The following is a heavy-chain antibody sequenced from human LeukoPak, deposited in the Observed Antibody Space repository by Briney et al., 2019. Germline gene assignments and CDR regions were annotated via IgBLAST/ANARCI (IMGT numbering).Heavy chain of an antibody. CDR3: ARDQMVRGVIAGGYYYYGMDV. J-gene: IGHJ6*02. V-gene: IGHV4-30-4*08. CDR1: GGSVTSGCYH. D-gene: IGHD3-10*01. CDR2: IYYSGST. Sequence: SETLSLTCTVSGGSVTSGCYHCSWVRQPPGKGLEWIGYIYYSGSTYYNPSLKSRVTISVDTSKNQFSLKLSSVTAADTAVYYCARDQMVRGVIAGGYYYYGMDVWGQGTTVTVSS.